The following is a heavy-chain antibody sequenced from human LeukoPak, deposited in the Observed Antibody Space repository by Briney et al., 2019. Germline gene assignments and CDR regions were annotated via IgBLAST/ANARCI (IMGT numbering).Heavy chain of an antibody. D-gene: IGHD2-2*01. V-gene: IGHV4-61*02. CDR3: ARGGSMDYAFDI. J-gene: IGHJ3*02. CDR1: GGSISSGSYY. Sequence: SQTLSLTCTVSGGSISSGSYYWSWIRQPAGKGLEWIGRIYTSVSTNYNPSLKSRVTISVGTSKNQFSLKLSSVTAADTAVYYCARGGSMDYAFDIWGQGTMVTVSS. CDR2: IYTSVST.